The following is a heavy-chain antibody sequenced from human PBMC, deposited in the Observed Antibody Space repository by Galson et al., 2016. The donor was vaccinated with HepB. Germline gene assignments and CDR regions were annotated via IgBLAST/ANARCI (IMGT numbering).Heavy chain of an antibody. CDR3: ARDQEVILTPYHYYGMDV. CDR1: GYTFTTYA. Sequence: SVKVSCKASGYTFTTYAINWVRQAPGQGLEWMGWISAYNYNRDYAQKFQGRVTLTTDPSTSTAYMELRSLRSDDTAVYYCARDQEVILTPYHYYGMDVWGQGTTVTVSS. V-gene: IGHV1-18*01. CDR2: ISAYNYNR. D-gene: IGHD3-9*01. J-gene: IGHJ6*02.